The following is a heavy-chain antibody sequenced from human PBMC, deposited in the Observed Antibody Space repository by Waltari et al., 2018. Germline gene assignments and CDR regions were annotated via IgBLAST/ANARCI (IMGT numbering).Heavy chain of an antibody. CDR2: INHSGST. V-gene: IGHV4-34*01. CDR3: ASATLYYYDSSGYYYFDY. D-gene: IGHD3-22*01. Sequence: QVQLQQWGAGLLKPSETLSLTCAVYGGSFSGYYWSWIRQPPGKGLEWMGEINHSGSTNSTPSLKSRVTISVDTAKNQFSLKLSSVTAADTAVYYCASATLYYYDSSGYYYFDYWGQGTLVTVSS. CDR1: GGSFSGYY. J-gene: IGHJ4*02.